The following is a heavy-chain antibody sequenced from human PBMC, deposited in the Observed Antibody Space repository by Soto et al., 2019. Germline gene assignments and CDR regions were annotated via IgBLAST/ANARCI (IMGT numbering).Heavy chain of an antibody. CDR1: GGSISSSSYY. J-gene: IGHJ3*02. CDR3: ARTTVTTYADI. Sequence: SETLSLTCTVSGGSISSSSYYWGWIRQPPGKGLEWIGSIYYSGSTYYNPSLKSRVTISVDTSKNQFSLKLSSVTAADTAVYYCARTTVTTYADIWGQGTMVHRLL. CDR2: IYYSGST. D-gene: IGHD4-17*01. V-gene: IGHV4-39*01.